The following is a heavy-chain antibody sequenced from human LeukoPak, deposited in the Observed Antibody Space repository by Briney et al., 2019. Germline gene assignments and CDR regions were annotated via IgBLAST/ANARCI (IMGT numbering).Heavy chain of an antibody. D-gene: IGHD3-22*01. J-gene: IGHJ4*02. CDR1: GGTFSRYT. CDR2: IIPIFGTA. Sequence: SVKVSCKASGGTFSRYTISWVRQTPGQGLEWMGGIIPIFGTAKYAQKFQGRVTLTTDESTSTAYMELSSLRSEDTAVYYCVFDSSGYLSRSLPPYFDSWGQGTLVTVSS. CDR3: VFDSSGYLSRSLPPYFDS. V-gene: IGHV1-69*05.